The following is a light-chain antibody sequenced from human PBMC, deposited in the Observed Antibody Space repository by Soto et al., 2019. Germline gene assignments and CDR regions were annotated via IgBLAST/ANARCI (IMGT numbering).Light chain of an antibody. J-gene: IGKJ3*01. CDR2: SAS. CDR3: QQRSNSPPWT. V-gene: IGKV3D-20*02. CDR1: QSVASSY. Sequence: EVVLTQSPGTLSLSPGERVTLSCRASQSVASSYLAWYQQKPGRAPRLLFYSASSRATGIPDRFSGSGSGTDFTLTISSLEPEDFAVYYCQQRSNSPPWTFGPGTRVDL.